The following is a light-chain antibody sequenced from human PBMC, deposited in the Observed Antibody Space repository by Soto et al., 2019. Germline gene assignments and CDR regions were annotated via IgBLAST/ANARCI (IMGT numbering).Light chain of an antibody. J-gene: IGKJ4*01. Sequence: IQMTQSPSSLSASLGDRVTITCRASQGIDNYLAWFQQKPGKVPQRLIYAASTLQSGVPSRFSGSGSGTEFTLTISSLQPEDFATYYCLQHRSYPLTFGGGTKVDI. CDR3: LQHRSYPLT. CDR1: QGIDNY. V-gene: IGKV1-17*03. CDR2: AAS.